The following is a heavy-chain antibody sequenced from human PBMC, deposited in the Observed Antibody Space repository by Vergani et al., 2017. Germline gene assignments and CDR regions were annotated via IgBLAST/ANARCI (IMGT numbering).Heavy chain of an antibody. CDR3: ARAPSHGAYYYYYMDV. J-gene: IGHJ6*03. CDR2: MNPNSGNT. Sequence: QVQLVQSGAEVKKPGASVKVSCKASGYTFTSYDINWVRQATGQGLEWMGWMNPNSGNTGYAQEFQGRVTMTRNTAISTAYMELSSLSSEDTAVYYCARAPSHGAYYYYYMDVWGKGTTVTVSS. V-gene: IGHV1-8*01. CDR1: GYTFTSYD.